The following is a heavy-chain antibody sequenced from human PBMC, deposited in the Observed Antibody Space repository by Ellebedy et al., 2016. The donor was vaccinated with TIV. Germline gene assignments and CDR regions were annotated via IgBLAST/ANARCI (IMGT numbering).Heavy chain of an antibody. V-gene: IGHV3-13*01. CDR2: IGRGGDT. Sequence: GGSLRLSCAASGFSFSSSDMHWVRQTTGKGLEWVSAIGRGGDTYYSGSVKGRFTISRDNSKNTLYLQMNSLRAEDTAIYYCAKRGFFDCWGQGTLVTVSS. J-gene: IGHJ4*02. CDR3: AKRGFFDC. D-gene: IGHD5-12*01. CDR1: GFSFSSSD.